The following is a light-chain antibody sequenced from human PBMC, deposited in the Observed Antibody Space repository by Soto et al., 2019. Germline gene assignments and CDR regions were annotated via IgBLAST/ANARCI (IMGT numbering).Light chain of an antibody. CDR1: QSVLYSSHNKTY. Sequence: DIVMTQSPDSLAVSLGERATINCKSSQSVLYSSHNKTYLAWYQQKPGQPPKLLIYWASTRESGVPDRFSGSGSGTDLTLTISSLQAEDGAVDYWQQYYSTPRTCGQGTRLEIK. V-gene: IGKV4-1*01. CDR3: QQYYSTPRT. CDR2: WAS. J-gene: IGKJ5*01.